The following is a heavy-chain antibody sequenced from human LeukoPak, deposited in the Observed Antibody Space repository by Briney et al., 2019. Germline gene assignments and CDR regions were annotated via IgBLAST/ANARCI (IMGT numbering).Heavy chain of an antibody. CDR2: IYPGDSDT. Sequence: PGESLKISCKGSGYSFTSYWIGWVRQMPGKGLEWMRIIYPGDSDTRYSPSFQGQVTISADKSISTAYLQWSSLKASDTAMYYCARQHYDSSDLFDYWGQGTLVTVSS. CDR1: GYSFTSYW. V-gene: IGHV5-51*01. J-gene: IGHJ4*02. CDR3: ARQHYDSSDLFDY. D-gene: IGHD3-22*01.